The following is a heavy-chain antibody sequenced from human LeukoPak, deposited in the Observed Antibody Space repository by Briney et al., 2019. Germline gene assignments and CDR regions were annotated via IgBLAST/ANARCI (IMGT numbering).Heavy chain of an antibody. J-gene: IGHJ4*02. CDR3: VRLRRSSATGGYYYYYDY. V-gene: IGHV3-7*01. D-gene: IGHD3-22*01. CDR1: GFTFSGYW. CDR2: IKYDGSEK. Sequence: PGGSLRLSCAASGFTFSGYWMSWVRQAPGKGLERVANIKYDGSEKFYVDSVKGRFTVSRDNAKNSLFLQMDSLSAEDTAVYYCVRLRRSSATGGYYYYYDYWGQGILVTVSS.